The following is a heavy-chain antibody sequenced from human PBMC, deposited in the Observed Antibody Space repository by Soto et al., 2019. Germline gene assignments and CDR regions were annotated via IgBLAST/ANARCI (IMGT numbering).Heavy chain of an antibody. CDR1: GDTFSSYG. Sequence: ASVKVCCKASGDTFSSYGISWVRQAPGQGLEWMGGIIPIFGTANYAQKFQGRVTITADESTSTAYMELSCLRSEDTAVYFCGKDYHRAGVSIWAQGTLVTVSA. CDR2: IIPIFGTA. J-gene: IGHJ4*01. D-gene: IGHD3-10*01. V-gene: IGHV1-69*13. CDR3: GKDYHRAGVSI.